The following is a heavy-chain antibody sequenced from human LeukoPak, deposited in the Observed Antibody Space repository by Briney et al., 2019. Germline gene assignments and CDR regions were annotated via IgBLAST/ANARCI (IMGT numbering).Heavy chain of an antibody. D-gene: IGHD6-13*01. V-gene: IGHV1-46*01. CDR1: GHTFTSYY. CDR3: ARDPHAIAAAGNITDY. J-gene: IGHJ4*02. CDR2: INPSGGST. Sequence: ASVTVSCKASGHTFTSYYMHWVRQAPGQGLEWMGIINPSGGSTSYAQKFQGRVTMTRDTSTSTVYMELSSLRSEDTAVYYCARDPHAIAAAGNITDYWGQGTLVTVSS.